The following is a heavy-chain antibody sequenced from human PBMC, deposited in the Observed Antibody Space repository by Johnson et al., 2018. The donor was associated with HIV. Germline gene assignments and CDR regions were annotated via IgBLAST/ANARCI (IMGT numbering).Heavy chain of an antibody. D-gene: IGHD1-1*01. CDR1: GFSVSSNY. J-gene: IGHJ3*02. Sequence: VQLVESGGGLMQPGGSLRLACAASGFSVSSNYMSWVRQAPGKGLEWVAFIRYDGSNKYYADSVKGRFTISRDDSKNTLYLQMNSLRAEDTAVYYCASPMEGAFDIWGQGTMVTVSS. CDR3: ASPMEGAFDI. CDR2: IRYDGSNK. V-gene: IGHV3-30*02.